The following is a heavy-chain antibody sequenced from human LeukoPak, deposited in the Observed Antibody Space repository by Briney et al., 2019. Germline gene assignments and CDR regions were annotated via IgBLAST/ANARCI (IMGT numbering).Heavy chain of an antibody. V-gene: IGHV4-39*07. D-gene: IGHD5-18*01. J-gene: IGHJ4*02. CDR2: IYYSGST. CDR1: GGSISSSSYY. CDR3: ARAYGYSYAPLPDY. Sequence: PSETPSLTCTVSGGSISSSSYYWGWIRQPPGKGLEWIGSIYYSGSTYYNPSLKSRVTISVDTSKNQFSLKLSSVTAADTAVYYCARAYGYSYAPLPDYWGQGTLVTVSS.